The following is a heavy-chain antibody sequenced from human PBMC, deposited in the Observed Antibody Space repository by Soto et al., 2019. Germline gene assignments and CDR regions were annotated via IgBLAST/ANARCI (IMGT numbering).Heavy chain of an antibody. V-gene: IGHV4-61*03. CDR3: ASYKGNEDGYY. D-gene: IGHD1-20*01. Sequence: QVQLQESGPGLVKPSETLSLTCTVSGGSVSSGSYYWSWIRQPPGKGLELIGYIYYSETTNYNPSRKSRVTISVGTSKNHFSLKMNSVTAADTSVYYCASYKGNEDGYYWCQGTLGTVSS. CDR1: GGSVSSGSYY. J-gene: IGHJ4*02. CDR2: IYYSETT.